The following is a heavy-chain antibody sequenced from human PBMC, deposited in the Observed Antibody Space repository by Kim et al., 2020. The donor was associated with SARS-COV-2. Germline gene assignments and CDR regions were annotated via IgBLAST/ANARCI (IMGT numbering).Heavy chain of an antibody. J-gene: IGHJ6*02. CDR3: ARALSMVRGALTLYYYGMDV. D-gene: IGHD3-10*01. V-gene: IGHV3-11*06. Sequence: RFTISRDNAKNSLYLQMNSLRAEDTAVYYCARALSMVRGALTLYYYGMDVWGQGTTVTVSS.